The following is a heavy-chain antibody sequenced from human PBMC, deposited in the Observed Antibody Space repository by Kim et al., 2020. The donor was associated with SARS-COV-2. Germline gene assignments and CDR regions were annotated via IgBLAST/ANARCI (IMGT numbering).Heavy chain of an antibody. D-gene: IGHD3-3*01. J-gene: IGHJ6*03. Sequence: SETLSLTCAVYGGSFSGYYWSWIRQPPGKGLEWVGEINHSGSTNYNPTLKSRVTISVDTSKNQYSLKLSSVTAADTAVYYCVRGTREWLTFYYYYYMDVWGQGTTVTVSS. CDR2: INHSGST. CDR3: VRGTREWLTFYYYYYMDV. CDR1: GGSFSGYY. V-gene: IGHV4-34*01.